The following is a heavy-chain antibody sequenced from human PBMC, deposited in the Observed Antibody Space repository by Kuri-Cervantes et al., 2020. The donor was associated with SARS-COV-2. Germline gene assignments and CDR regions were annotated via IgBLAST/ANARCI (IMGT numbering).Heavy chain of an antibody. J-gene: IGHJ4*02. D-gene: IGHD1-1*01. Sequence: LSLTCAASGFTFSSYAMSWVRQAPGKGLEWVSGITNSGGRAYSADSVKGRFTLSRDNAKNMLFLQMNSLRAEDTAVYYCVRDGDHWSFDYWGQGTLVTVSS. CDR3: VRDGDHWSFDY. V-gene: IGHV3-23*01. CDR2: ITNSGGRA. CDR1: GFTFSSYA.